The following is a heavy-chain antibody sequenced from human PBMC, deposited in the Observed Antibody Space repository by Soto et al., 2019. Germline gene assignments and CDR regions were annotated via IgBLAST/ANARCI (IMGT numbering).Heavy chain of an antibody. CDR2: ISSSGSTI. D-gene: IGHD6-6*01. Sequence: GSLRLSCAASGFTFSDYYMSWIRQAPGKGLEWVSYISSSGSTIYYADSVKGRFTISRDNAKNSLYLQMNSLRAEDTAVYYCARDDQYSSSSLIYYYYGMDVWGQGTTVTVSS. V-gene: IGHV3-11*01. J-gene: IGHJ6*02. CDR1: GFTFSDYY. CDR3: ARDDQYSSSSLIYYYYGMDV.